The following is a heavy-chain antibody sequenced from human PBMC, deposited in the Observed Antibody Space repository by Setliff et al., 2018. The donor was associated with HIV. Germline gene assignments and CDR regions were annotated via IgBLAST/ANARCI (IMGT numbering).Heavy chain of an antibody. D-gene: IGHD6-6*01. V-gene: IGHV1-3*01. CDR2: INAGNGDT. Sequence: ASVKVSCKASEYAFTLYGIHWVRQAPGQRPEWVGWINAGNGDTEYSQKFQGRVTITRDTSASTAYMELSSLRSEDTAVYFCARGSTSSRPYHYMDVWGKGTTVTVSS. J-gene: IGHJ6*03. CDR3: ARGSTSSRPYHYMDV. CDR1: EYAFTLYG.